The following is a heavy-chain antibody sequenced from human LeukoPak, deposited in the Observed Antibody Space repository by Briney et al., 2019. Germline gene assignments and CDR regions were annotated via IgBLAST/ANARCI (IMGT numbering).Heavy chain of an antibody. J-gene: IGHJ5*02. CDR1: GFTFSSYS. D-gene: IGHD6-6*01. V-gene: IGHV3-21*01. CDR2: ISSSSSYI. CDR3: AVSSIAARVGLDWFDP. Sequence: GGSLRLSCAASGFTFSSYSMNWVRQAPGKGLEWVSSISSSSSYIYYADSVKGRFTISRDNAKNSLYLQMNSLRAEDAAVYYCAVSSIAARVGLDWFDPWGQGTLVTVSS.